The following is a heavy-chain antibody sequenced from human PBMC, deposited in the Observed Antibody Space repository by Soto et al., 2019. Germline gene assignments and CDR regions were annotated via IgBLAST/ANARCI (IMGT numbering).Heavy chain of an antibody. D-gene: IGHD2-8*01. V-gene: IGHV3-48*03. CDR1: GFIFRDYE. Sequence: GGSLRLSCAASGFIFRDYEMTWVRQAPGKGLEWVAYISNSGSTRYYADSVKGRFTISRDNAKSSLYLQMNSLRAEDTAVYYCASDTVYAWSFDYWGHGTLVTCSS. J-gene: IGHJ4*01. CDR3: ASDTVYAWSFDY. CDR2: ISNSGSTR.